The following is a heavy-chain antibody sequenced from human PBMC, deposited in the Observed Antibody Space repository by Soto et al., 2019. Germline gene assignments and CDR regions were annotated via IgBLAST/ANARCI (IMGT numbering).Heavy chain of an antibody. V-gene: IGHV3-73*02. CDR3: GRGQGAALRDYYNHAMAL. D-gene: IGHD2-15*01. J-gene: IGHJ6*02. Sequence: EVQLVESGGGLVQPGGPLKLSCAASGFIFSGSAIHWVRQASGKGLEWVGRIRSRANNFAPSSAASVKGRFTFSREDAMNTAHVQINALKPESTAVYYCGRGQGAALRDYYNHAMALWHQWPTVTVSS. CDR2: IRSRANNFAP. CDR1: GFIFSGSA.